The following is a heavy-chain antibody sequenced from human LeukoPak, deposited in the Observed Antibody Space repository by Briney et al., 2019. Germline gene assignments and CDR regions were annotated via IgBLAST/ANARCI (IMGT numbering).Heavy chain of an antibody. Sequence: SETLSLTCTVSGGSLSSYYWSWIRQPPGKGLEWIGYIYYSGSTNYNPSLKSRVTISVDPSKNQFSLKLSSVTAADTAVYYCARDGYGLDYWGQGTLVTVSS. J-gene: IGHJ4*02. CDR1: GGSLSSYY. V-gene: IGHV4-59*01. D-gene: IGHD3-22*01. CDR3: ARDGYGLDY. CDR2: IYYSGST.